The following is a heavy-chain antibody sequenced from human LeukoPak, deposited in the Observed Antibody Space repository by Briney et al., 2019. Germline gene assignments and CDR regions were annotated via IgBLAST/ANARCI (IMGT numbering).Heavy chain of an antibody. CDR3: ARDYYDSSGYYAHYY. J-gene: IGHJ4*02. CDR2: ISYDGSSN. CDR1: GFTFSSYA. D-gene: IGHD3-22*01. Sequence: GGSLRLSCAASGFTFSSYAIYWVRQAPGKGLEWVALISYDGSSNYYADSVKGRFTTSRDNSKNTLYLEINSLRPEGTAVYYCARDYYDSSGYYAHYYWGQGTLVTVSS. V-gene: IGHV3-30-3*01.